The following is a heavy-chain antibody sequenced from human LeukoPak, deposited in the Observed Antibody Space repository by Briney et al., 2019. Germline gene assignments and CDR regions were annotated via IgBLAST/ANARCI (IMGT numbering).Heavy chain of an antibody. CDR3: AKAYDFWSGWLDY. CDR2: IWYGGSNK. CDR1: GFTFSSYG. J-gene: IGHJ4*02. V-gene: IGHV3-30*02. D-gene: IGHD3-3*01. Sequence: GGSLRLPCAASGFTFSSYGMHWVRQAPGKGLEWVAVIWYGGSNKYYADSVKGRFTISRDNSKNTLYLQMNSLRAEDTAVYYCAKAYDFWSGWLDYWGQGTLVTVSS.